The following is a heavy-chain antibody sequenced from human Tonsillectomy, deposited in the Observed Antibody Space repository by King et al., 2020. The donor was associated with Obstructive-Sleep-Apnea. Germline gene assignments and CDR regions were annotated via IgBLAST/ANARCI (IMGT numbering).Heavy chain of an antibody. CDR1: GYTFTTYS. D-gene: IGHD5-18*01. V-gene: IGHV1-46*01. Sequence: VQLVESGAEVKKPGASVKVSCKASGYTFTTYSMHWVRQAPGQGLEWMGIINPRGGGTSYAQKYQDRVTMTRDTSTSTVYMGLSNLRSEDTAVYSCARVGYSYGWFYFDYWGQGTLVTVSS. CDR3: ARVGYSYGWFYFDY. CDR2: INPRGGGT. J-gene: IGHJ4*02.